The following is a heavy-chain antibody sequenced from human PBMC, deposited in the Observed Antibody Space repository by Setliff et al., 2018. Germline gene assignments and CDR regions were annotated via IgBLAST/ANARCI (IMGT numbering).Heavy chain of an antibody. CDR1: GYTFTNYW. Sequence: PGESLKISCQGSGYTFTNYWIGWVRQMPGKGLEWMGILKPGDSGIRYSPSFQGRVTISADKSIDTAYLQWSSLKASDTAIYYCARHVSSSWFRYYFLYYYMDVWGKGTTVTVSS. CDR3: ARHVSSSWFRYYFLYYYMDV. V-gene: IGHV5-51*01. CDR2: LKPGDSGI. J-gene: IGHJ6*03. D-gene: IGHD6-13*01.